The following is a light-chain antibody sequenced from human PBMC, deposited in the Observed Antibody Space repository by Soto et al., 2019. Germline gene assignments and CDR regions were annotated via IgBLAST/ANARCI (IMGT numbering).Light chain of an antibody. CDR3: QQYYSTPLT. CDR1: QSVLYSSNNKKY. J-gene: IGKJ4*01. Sequence: DIVMTQSPDSLAVSLGERATINCKSSQSVLYSSNNKKYLAWYQQKPGQPPKLLIYWASTRESGVPDRFSGSGSGTDFTRTISSLQAEDVAVYYCQQYYSTPLTFGGGTKVEIK. V-gene: IGKV4-1*01. CDR2: WAS.